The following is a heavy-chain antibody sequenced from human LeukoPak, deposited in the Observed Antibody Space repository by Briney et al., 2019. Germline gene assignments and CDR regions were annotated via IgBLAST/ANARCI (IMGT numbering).Heavy chain of an antibody. CDR3: ARGVTMIVVVIHDWYFDL. J-gene: IGHJ2*01. Sequence: SETLSLTCTVSGGSISSSSYYWGWVRQPPGKGLEWIGSIYYTRSTYYNPSLKSRVTISVDTSKNQFSLKLTSVTAADTAVYYCARGVTMIVVVIHDWYFDLWGRGTLVTVSS. CDR2: IYYTRST. V-gene: IGHV4-39*01. D-gene: IGHD3-22*01. CDR1: GGSISSSSYY.